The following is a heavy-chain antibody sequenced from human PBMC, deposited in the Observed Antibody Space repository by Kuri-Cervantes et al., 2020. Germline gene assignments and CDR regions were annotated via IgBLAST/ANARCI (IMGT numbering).Heavy chain of an antibody. V-gene: IGHV3-30*03. Sequence: GGSLRLSCAASGFTFSSYGMHWVRQAPGKGLEWVAVISYDGENKYYADSVKGRFTISRDNSKNTLYLQMNSLRVEDTAMYYCARDVLRGVSGGFGVDYWGQGTLVTVSS. J-gene: IGHJ4*02. D-gene: IGHD3-10*01. CDR1: GFTFSSYG. CDR3: ARDVLRGVSGGFGVDY. CDR2: ISYDGENK.